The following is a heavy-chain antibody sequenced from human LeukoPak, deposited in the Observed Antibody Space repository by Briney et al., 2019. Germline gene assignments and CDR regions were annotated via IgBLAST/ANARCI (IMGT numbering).Heavy chain of an antibody. J-gene: IGHJ4*02. CDR3: ARAAPWALDF. D-gene: IGHD7-27*01. Sequence: PQRLSPTRTMSLGSPSTNPNCWTWVRHPPGKGLRWIGEISLRGSTKYNPSLRSRVTISADESKNQFSLTFSSVTAADTAVYFCARAAPWALDFWGPGKLATVSS. CDR1: LGSPSTNPNC. CDR2: ISLRGST. V-gene: IGHV4-4*01.